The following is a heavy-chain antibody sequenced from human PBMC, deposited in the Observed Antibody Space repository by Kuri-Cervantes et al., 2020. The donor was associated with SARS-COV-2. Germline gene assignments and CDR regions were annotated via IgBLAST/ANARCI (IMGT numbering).Heavy chain of an antibody. CDR1: GASISSQY. CDR2: IYTSGST. CDR3: ARGLWNGLHEN. V-gene: IGHV4-4*08. Sequence: GSLRLSCTVSGASISSQYWSWIRQPPGKGLEYIAYIYTSGSTNYNPSFKSRATISADTSKNQFSLRLSSVTAADTAVYYCARGLWNGLHENWGQGTLVTVSS. D-gene: IGHD3-3*01. J-gene: IGHJ4*02.